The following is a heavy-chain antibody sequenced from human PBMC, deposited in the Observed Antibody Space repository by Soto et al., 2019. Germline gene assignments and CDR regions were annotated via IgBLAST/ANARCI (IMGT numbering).Heavy chain of an antibody. V-gene: IGHV4-39*01. CDR2: IYYSGST. CDR3: ALTPYYYDSSGYIY. D-gene: IGHD3-22*01. CDR1: GGSISSSSYY. J-gene: IGHJ4*02. Sequence: QLQLQESGPGLVKPSETLSLTCTVSGGSISSSSYYWGWIRQPPGKGLEWIGSIYYSGSTYYNPSLKSRVTISVDTSKNQFSLKLSSVTAADTAVYYCALTPYYYDSSGYIYWGQGTLVTVSS.